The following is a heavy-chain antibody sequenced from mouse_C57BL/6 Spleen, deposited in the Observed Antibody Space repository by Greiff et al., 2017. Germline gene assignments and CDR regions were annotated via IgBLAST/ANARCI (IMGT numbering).Heavy chain of an antibody. CDR3: ASPGRTGGYFDV. CDR2: FTIYSDAT. D-gene: IGHD4-1*01. Sequence: LKESGAELVRPGASVKLSCKASYFAFMASAMHWVKQRPGHGLEWIGYFTIYSDATDYNENFKGKATLTANKSSCTAYMELSSLTSEDSAVYFCASPGRTGGYFDVWGTGTTVTVSS. V-gene: IGHV1-49*01. J-gene: IGHJ1*03. CDR1: YFAFMASA.